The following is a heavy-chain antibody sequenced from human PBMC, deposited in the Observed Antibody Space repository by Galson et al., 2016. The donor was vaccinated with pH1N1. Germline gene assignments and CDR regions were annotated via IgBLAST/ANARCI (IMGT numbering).Heavy chain of an antibody. V-gene: IGHV1-24*01. CDR1: GYTLSELA. D-gene: IGHD1-26*01. Sequence: SVKVSCKVSGYTLSELAIHWVRQTPGKGLEWMGGFDPEDDKPFYAQTFEGRVTMTQDTSTDTAYMQLSSLTSDDAAVYYCATEYRGSYYDPRDFELWCAGTLVSVFS. J-gene: IGHJ2*01. CDR3: ATEYRGSYYDPRDFEL. CDR2: FDPEDDKP.